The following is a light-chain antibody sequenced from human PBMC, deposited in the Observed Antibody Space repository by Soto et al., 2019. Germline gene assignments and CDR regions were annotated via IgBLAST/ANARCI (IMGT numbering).Light chain of an antibody. V-gene: IGLV2-14*01. CDR3: SSYKSSSPPCA. J-gene: IGLJ1*01. CDR2: DVT. CDR1: SSDVGASTY. Sequence: HSVLTQPASVSGSPRQPIPISCTGNSSDVGASTYLSWYQPHPGKAPKLMIYDVTNRPSGVSHRFSVSNSTDTASLAISELQVEDESDYYCSSYKSSSPPCAFGPGTKVTVL.